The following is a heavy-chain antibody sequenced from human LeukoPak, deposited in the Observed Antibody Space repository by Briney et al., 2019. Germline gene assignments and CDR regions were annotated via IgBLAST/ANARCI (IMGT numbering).Heavy chain of an antibody. J-gene: IGHJ3*02. V-gene: IGHV1-69*13. CDR2: IIAIFDTG. D-gene: IGHD6-19*01. CDR1: GGTFSSYA. Sequence: ASVKVSCKASGGTFSSYAISWVRQAPGQGLEWMGGIIAIFDTGNYAQKFQGRVTITADESTSTAYMELSSLRSEDTAVYYCARSKVADTWTDAFDIWGQGTMVTVSS. CDR3: ARSKVADTWTDAFDI.